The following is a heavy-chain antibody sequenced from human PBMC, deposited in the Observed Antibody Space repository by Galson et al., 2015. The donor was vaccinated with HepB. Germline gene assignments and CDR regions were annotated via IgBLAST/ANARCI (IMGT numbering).Heavy chain of an antibody. V-gene: IGHV3-23*01. CDR3: AKDHNGEGWFDP. CDR2: ISGNGDST. CDR1: GFAFDTHA. J-gene: IGHJ5*02. Sequence: LRLSCAASGFAFDTHAMSWVRQAPGRGLEWISGISGNGDSTFYADSVKGRFTISRDNSENQVYLQMNSLRAEDTAVYFCAKDHNGEGWFDPWGQGALVTVSS. D-gene: IGHD2-8*01.